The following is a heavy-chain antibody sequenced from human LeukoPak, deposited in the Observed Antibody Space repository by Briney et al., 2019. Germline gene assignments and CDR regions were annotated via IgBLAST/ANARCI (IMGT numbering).Heavy chain of an antibody. Sequence: SETLSLTCSVSGGSISTYHWNWIRKPPGKGLEWMGYIQSSGISKYSPSRMSLVTIIVDTSMNLCVLNLSAVAAADTAGYYCARDKEDSYGRYFDHWGQGMLVTVSS. D-gene: IGHD5-18*01. CDR2: IQSSGIS. J-gene: IGHJ4*02. V-gene: IGHV4-4*08. CDR3: ARDKEDSYGRYFDH. CDR1: GGSISTYH.